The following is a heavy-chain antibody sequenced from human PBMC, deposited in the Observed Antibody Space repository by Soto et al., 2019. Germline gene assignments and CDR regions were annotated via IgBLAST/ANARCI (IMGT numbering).Heavy chain of an antibody. CDR3: ASGPLSPDYVWGSYRPFDY. J-gene: IGHJ4*02. D-gene: IGHD3-16*02. V-gene: IGHV1-69*12. CDR1: GGTFSSYA. Sequence: QVQLVQSGAEVKKPGSSVKVSCKASGGTFSSYAISWVRQAPGQGLEWMGGIIPIFGTGNYAQKFQGRVTITADASAGTAHRDRSSLRSEDPDVYYCASGPLSPDYVWGSYRPFDYWGQGTLVTGSS. CDR2: IIPIFGTG.